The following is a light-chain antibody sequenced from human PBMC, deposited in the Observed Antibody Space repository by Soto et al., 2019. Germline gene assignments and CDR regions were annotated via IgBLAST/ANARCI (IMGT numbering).Light chain of an antibody. V-gene: IGKV3-15*01. J-gene: IGKJ1*01. CDR3: LQYNKWPPWT. CDR2: GAS. Sequence: ETVLTQSPATLSVSPCEIVTLSCSSSQSVGNSLAWYRQKPCQAPRLLFYGASTRATGIPARISGSGSGTEFTLTISSLQSEDFAFYYCLQYNKWPPWTFGQGTKV. CDR1: QSVGNS.